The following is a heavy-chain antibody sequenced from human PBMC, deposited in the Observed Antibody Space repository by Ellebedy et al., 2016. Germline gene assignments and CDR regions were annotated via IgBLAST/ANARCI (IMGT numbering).Heavy chain of an antibody. CDR3: VRDYWGPAGP. CDR2: IRNRFDSHTI. J-gene: IGHJ5*02. V-gene: IGHV3-72*01. CDR1: GFTFSDHH. Sequence: GGSLRLSCAASGFTFSDHHMDWVRQAPGKGLAWISRIRNRFDSHTIEYAASVKGRFTISRDDTKSSVYLQMNSLKTEDTAVYFCVRDYWGPAGPWGQGTMVIVSS. D-gene: IGHD7-27*01.